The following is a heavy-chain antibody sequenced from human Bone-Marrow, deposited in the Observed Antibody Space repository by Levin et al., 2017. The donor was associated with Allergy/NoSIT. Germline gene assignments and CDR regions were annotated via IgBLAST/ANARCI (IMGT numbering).Heavy chain of an antibody. D-gene: IGHD6-13*01. J-gene: IGHJ4*02. Sequence: SETLSLTCTVSGGSISSYYWSWIRQPPGKGLEWIGYIYYSGSTNYNPSLKSRVTISVDTSKNQFSLKLSSVTAADTAVYYCARGWRNISSWYYWGQGTLVTVSS. CDR1: GGSISSYY. V-gene: IGHV4-59*01. CDR3: ARGWRNISSWYY. CDR2: IYYSGST.